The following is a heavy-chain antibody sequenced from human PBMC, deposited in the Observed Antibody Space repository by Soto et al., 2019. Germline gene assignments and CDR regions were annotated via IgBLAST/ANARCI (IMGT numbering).Heavy chain of an antibody. CDR2: ISAYNGNT. CDR3: ARDPRTRSDY. V-gene: IGHV1-18*01. CDR1: GYTFTRYG. Sequence: QVQLVQSGAEVKKPGASVKVSCKASGYTFTRYGISWGRRAPGQWLEWMGWISAYNGNTNYAQKLQGRVTMTKDTSTSSAYMEVRSLRSDDTAVYYCARDPRTRSDYWGQGTLGTVSS. J-gene: IGHJ4*02.